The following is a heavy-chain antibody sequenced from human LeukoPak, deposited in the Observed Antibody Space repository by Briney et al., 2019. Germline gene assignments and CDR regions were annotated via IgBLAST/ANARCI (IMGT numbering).Heavy chain of an antibody. Sequence: SETLSLTCTVSGGSISSSSYYWGWIRQPPGKGLEWIGSIYYSGSTYYNPSLKSRVTISVDTSKNQFSLKLSSVTAADTAVYYCARHPAMIVAIGWFDPWGQGTLVTVSS. D-gene: IGHD3-22*01. V-gene: IGHV4-39*01. J-gene: IGHJ5*02. CDR2: IYYSGST. CDR1: GGSISSSSYY. CDR3: ARHPAMIVAIGWFDP.